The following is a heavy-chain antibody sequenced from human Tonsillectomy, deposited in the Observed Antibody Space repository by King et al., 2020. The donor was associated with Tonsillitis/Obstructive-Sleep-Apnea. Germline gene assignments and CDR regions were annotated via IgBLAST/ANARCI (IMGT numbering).Heavy chain of an antibody. CDR3: AKEKTILGVATDAFDI. J-gene: IGHJ3*02. Sequence: VQLVESGGGLVQPGRSLRLSCAASGFIFDDYAMHWVRQAPGKGLEWVSGISWNSGKVGYAGSVKGRFTISRDNARNSLYLQMNSLRTEDTALYYCAKEKTILGVATDAFDIWGQGTMVAVSS. D-gene: IGHD3-3*01. CDR2: ISWNSGKV. CDR1: GFIFDDYA. V-gene: IGHV3-9*01.